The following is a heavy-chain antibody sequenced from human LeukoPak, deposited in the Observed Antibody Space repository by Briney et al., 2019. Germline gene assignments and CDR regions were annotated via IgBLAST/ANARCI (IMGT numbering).Heavy chain of an antibody. CDR1: GGSISSYY. D-gene: IGHD3-22*01. V-gene: IGHV4-59*01. CDR2: SYYSGST. Sequence: PSETLSLTCTVSGGSISSYYWSWIRQPPGKGLDWIGYSYYSGSTNYNPSLKSQVIISVDTSKNQFSLKLSSVTAGDTAVYYCVGSSGYYYGGPFDYWGQGTLVTVSS. CDR3: VGSSGYYYGGPFDY. J-gene: IGHJ4*02.